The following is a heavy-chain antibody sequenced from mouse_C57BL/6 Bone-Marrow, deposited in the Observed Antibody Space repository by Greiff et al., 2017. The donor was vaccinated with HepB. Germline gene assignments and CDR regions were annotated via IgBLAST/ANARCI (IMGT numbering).Heavy chain of an antibody. CDR2: IRNKANGYTT. CDR3: ARYYYGLGDY. CDR1: GFTFTDYY. J-gene: IGHJ4*01. D-gene: IGHD1-2*01. Sequence: EVQRVESGGGLVQPGGSLSLSCAASGFTFTDYYMSWVRQPPGKALEWLGFIRNKANGYTTEYSASVKGRFTISRDNSQSILYLQMNALRAEDSATYYCARYYYGLGDYWGQGTSVTVSS. V-gene: IGHV7-3*01.